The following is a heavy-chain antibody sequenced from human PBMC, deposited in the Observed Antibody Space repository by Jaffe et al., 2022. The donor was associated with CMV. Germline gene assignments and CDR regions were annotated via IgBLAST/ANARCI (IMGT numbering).Heavy chain of an antibody. Sequence: QLQLQESGPGLVKPSETLSLTCTVSGGSISSSSYYWGWIRQPPGKGLEWIGSIYYSGSTYYNPSLKSRVTISVDTSKNQFSLKLSSVTAADTAVYYCAGVVPAAVFDYWGQGTLVTVSS. D-gene: IGHD2-2*01. CDR3: AGVVPAAVFDY. J-gene: IGHJ4*02. CDR2: IYYSGST. V-gene: IGHV4-39*01. CDR1: GGSISSSSYY.